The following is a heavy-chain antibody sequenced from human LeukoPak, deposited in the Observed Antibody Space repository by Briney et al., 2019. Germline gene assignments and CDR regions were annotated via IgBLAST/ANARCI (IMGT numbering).Heavy chain of an antibody. Sequence: QPGRSLRLSCAASGFTFSSYAMHWVRQAAGKGLGWVAVVLYDGSNKYYADSVKGRFTISRDNSKNTLYLQMNSLRAEDAAVYYCARGSWRLVRGAASFESWGQGTLVTVSS. CDR1: GFTFSSYA. CDR3: ARGSWRLVRGAASFES. CDR2: VLYDGSNK. D-gene: IGHD3-10*01. V-gene: IGHV3-30-3*01. J-gene: IGHJ4*02.